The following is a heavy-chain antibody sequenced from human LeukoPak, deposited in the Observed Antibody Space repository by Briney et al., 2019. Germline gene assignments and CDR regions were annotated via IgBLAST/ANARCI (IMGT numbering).Heavy chain of an antibody. V-gene: IGHV4-61*02. J-gene: IGHJ5*02. D-gene: IGHD6-6*01. CDR1: GGSLSSGTFY. Sequence: PSETLSLTCTVSGGSLSSGTFYWSWIRQPAGKGLKWIGRIHTSGSANSNPSLKSRVTISVDTSKNQLSLNLTSVTAADTAVYYCARGLATRPDWFDPWGQGTLVTVSS. CDR2: IHTSGSA. CDR3: ARGLATRPDWFDP.